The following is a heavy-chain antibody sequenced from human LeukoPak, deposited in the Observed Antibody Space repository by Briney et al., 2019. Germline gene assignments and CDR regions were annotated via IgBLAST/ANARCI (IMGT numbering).Heavy chain of an antibody. D-gene: IGHD1-14*01. V-gene: IGHV4-38-2*01. CDR1: GYSISSGYY. J-gene: IGHJ4*02. CDR3: ARQTPGFDY. CDR2: IYHSGST. Sequence: SETLSLTCAVSGYSISSGYYWGWIRQPPGKGLEWIGSIYHSGSTYYIPSLKSRVTISVDTSKNQFSLKLSSVTAADTAVYYCARQTPGFDYWGQGTLVTVSS.